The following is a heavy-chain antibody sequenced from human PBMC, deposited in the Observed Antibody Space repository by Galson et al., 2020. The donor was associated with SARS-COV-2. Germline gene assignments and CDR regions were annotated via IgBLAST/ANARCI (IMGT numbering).Heavy chain of an antibody. CDR3: ATSTICGVANWFDR. CDR1: RYTLTELS. D-gene: IGHD3-3*01. J-gene: IGHJ5*02. V-gene: IGHV1-24*01. Sequence: ASVTVSRKVSRYTLTELSMHWVRPAPGKGLEWLGGFDPEDGEKNYPQQLQGRVTMTEDTSTGTAYMELSSLRSEDTAVYYCATSTICGVANWFDRWGQGTLVTVSS. CDR2: FDPEDGEK.